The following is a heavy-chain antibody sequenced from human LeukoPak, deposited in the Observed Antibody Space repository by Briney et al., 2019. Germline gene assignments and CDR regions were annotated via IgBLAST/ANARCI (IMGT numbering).Heavy chain of an antibody. CDR1: GYTFINYD. Sequence: PSVKVSCKASGYTFINYDISWVRQAPGQGLEWMGWISVNNGNTNNAQNLQDRVTMTTDTSTSTAYMELRSLRSDDTAVYYCARARGHWNYDFWGQGTLVTVSS. CDR3: ARARGHWNYDF. D-gene: IGHD1-7*01. CDR2: ISVNNGNT. V-gene: IGHV1-18*04. J-gene: IGHJ4*02.